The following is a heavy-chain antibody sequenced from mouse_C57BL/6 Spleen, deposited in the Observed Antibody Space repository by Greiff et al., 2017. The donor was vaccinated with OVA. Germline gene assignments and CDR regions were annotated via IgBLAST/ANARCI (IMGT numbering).Heavy chain of an antibody. CDR1: GYAFSSYW. CDR3: ARGHSHHYYAMDY. Sequence: QVQLQQSGAELVKPGASVKISCKASGYAFSSYWMNWVKQRPGQGLEWIGQIYPGDGDTNYNGKFKGKATLTAATSSSTACMQLSSLTSEESAVYFCARGHSHHYYAMDYWGQGTSVTVSS. V-gene: IGHV1-80*01. J-gene: IGHJ4*01. CDR2: IYPGDGDT.